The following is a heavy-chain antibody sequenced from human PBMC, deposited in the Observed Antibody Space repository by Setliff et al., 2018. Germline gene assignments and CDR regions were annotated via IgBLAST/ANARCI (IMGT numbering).Heavy chain of an antibody. CDR2: IYHTGTT. Sequence: PSETLSLTCAVYGDSFSDYYWSWIRQPPGKGLEWIGSIYHTGTTYHNPSLKSRVTISVDTSKNQFSLRLSSVTAADTAVYFCARDYGPNDYWGQGSLVTVSS. CDR3: ARDYGPNDY. V-gene: IGHV4-34*01. CDR1: GDSFSDYY. D-gene: IGHD3-16*01. J-gene: IGHJ4*02.